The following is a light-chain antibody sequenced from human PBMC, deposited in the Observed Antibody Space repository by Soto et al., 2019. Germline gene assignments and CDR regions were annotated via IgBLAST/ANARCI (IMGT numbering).Light chain of an antibody. V-gene: IGLV2-14*01. CDR3: SSYLGSSTLSGV. CDR2: DVS. CDR1: TSDVGGYDY. J-gene: IGLJ1*01. Sequence: QSVLTQPASVSGSPGQSITVSCTGTTSDVGGYDYVAWYQQHPGKAPKLMIYDVSSQPSGVSNRFSGSKSGNTASLTISGLQAEDEADYYCSSYLGSSTLSGVFGTGTKVTVL.